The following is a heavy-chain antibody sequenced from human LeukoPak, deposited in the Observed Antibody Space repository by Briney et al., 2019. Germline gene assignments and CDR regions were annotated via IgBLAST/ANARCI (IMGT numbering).Heavy chain of an antibody. CDR3: AKDYEPLVGVHRWGDWFDP. V-gene: IGHV3-23*01. Sequence: GGSLRLSCAASGFTFSTYGMTWVRQAPGKGLEWVSLISNTGASTYYADSVKGRFTISRDNSKNTLYLQMNSLRAEDTAVYYCAKDYEPLVGVHRWGDWFDPWGQGTLVTVSS. CDR1: GFTFSTYG. CDR2: ISNTGAST. J-gene: IGHJ5*02. D-gene: IGHD1-26*01.